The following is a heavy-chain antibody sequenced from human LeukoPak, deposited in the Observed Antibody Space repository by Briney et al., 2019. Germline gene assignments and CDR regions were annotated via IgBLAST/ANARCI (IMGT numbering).Heavy chain of an antibody. CDR3: ARGQEITMMTNWFDP. CDR2: IIPIFGIA. Sequence: GAPVKVSCKASAGTSSSYAISWVRQAPGQGLEWMGRIIPIFGIANYAQKFQGRVTITADKTTSTAYMELSSLRSEDTAVYYCARGQEITMMTNWFDPWGQGTLVTVSS. D-gene: IGHD3-22*01. CDR1: AGTSSSYA. J-gene: IGHJ5*02. V-gene: IGHV1-69*04.